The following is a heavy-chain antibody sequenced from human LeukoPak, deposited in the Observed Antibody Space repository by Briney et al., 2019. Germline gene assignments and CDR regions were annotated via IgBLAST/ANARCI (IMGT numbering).Heavy chain of an antibody. V-gene: IGHV4-61*02. CDR3: ARNEIISTRTMVRGVRATDAFDI. D-gene: IGHD3-10*01. Sequence: SETLSLTCTVSGGSISSGSYYWSWIRQPVGKGLEWIGRIYTSGSTNYNPSLKSRVTISVDTSNNQFSLKLSSVTAADTAVYYCARNEIISTRTMVRGVRATDAFDIWGQGTMVTVSS. CDR1: GGSISSGSYY. CDR2: IYTSGST. J-gene: IGHJ3*02.